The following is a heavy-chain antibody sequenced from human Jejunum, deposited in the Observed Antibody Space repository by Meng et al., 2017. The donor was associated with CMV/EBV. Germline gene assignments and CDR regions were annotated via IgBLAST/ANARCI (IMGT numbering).Heavy chain of an antibody. CDR1: GFTLSPYW. Sequence: GGSGFTLSPYWMGWVRQGPGRGLEWVANINQDGGENYYADSVKGRFSISRDNAKNSLYLQMNYLGADDTAVYYCAAYIREAFNLWGQGTVVTVSS. J-gene: IGHJ3*01. V-gene: IGHV3-7*01. CDR2: INQDGGEN. D-gene: IGHD2-21*01. CDR3: AAYIREAFNL.